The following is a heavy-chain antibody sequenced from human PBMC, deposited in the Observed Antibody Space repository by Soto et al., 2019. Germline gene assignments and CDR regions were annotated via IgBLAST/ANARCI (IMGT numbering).Heavy chain of an antibody. CDR3: ARGSDLGDHYYMDV. CDR1: GGPFSGYY. V-gene: IGHV4-34*01. Sequence: PSETLSLTCAVYGGPFSGYYWSWIRQPPGKGLEWIGEINHSGSTNYNPSLKSRVTISVDTSKNQFSLKLSSVTAADTAVYYCARGSDLGDHYYMDVWGKGTTVTVSS. CDR2: INHSGST. D-gene: IGHD3-16*01. J-gene: IGHJ6*03.